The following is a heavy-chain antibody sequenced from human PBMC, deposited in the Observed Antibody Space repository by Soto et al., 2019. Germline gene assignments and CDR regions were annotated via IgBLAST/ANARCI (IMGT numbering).Heavy chain of an antibody. Sequence: GASVKVSCKASGYTFTSYYMHWVRQAPGQGLEWMGIINPSGGSTSYAQKFQGRVTMTRDTSTSTVYMELSSLRSEDTAVYYCARVYSSGNYYYYGMDVWGQGTTVTVSS. CDR2: INPSGGST. CDR1: GYTFTSYY. CDR3: ARVYSSGNYYYYGMDV. J-gene: IGHJ6*02. D-gene: IGHD6-19*01. V-gene: IGHV1-46*03.